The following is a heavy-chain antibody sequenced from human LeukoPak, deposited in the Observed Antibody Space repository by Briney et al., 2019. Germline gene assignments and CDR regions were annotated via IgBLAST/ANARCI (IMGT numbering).Heavy chain of an antibody. CDR3: ARTIGHLDS. CDR2: TYYRSKWFS. CDR1: GDSVSSNSAA. J-gene: IGHJ4*02. Sequence: SQTPSLTCAISGDSVSSNSAAWNWIRQSPSRGLEWLGRTYYRSKWFSDYAVSVKSRITVNPDTSKNLFSLQLNSVTPDDTAVYYCARTIGHLDSWGQGTPVTVSS. V-gene: IGHV6-1*01. D-gene: IGHD2-15*01.